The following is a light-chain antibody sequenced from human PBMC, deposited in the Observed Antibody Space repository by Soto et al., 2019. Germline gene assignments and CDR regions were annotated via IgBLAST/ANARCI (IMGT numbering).Light chain of an antibody. Sequence: QSVLTQPASVSGSPGQSIAISCTGTSSDVGGYNSVSWYQQHPGKAPKLMIYDVTNRPSGVSNRFSGSKSGNTASLTISGLQPEDEADYYCSSYASGGTYVFGTGTKVTVL. J-gene: IGLJ1*01. CDR3: SSYASGGTYV. CDR1: SSDVGGYNS. CDR2: DVT. V-gene: IGLV2-14*01.